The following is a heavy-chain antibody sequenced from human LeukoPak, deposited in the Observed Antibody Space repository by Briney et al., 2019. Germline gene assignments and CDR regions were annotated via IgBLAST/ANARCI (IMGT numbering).Heavy chain of an antibody. CDR2: INHSGST. Sequence: TSETLSLTCAVYGGSFSGYYWSWIRQPPGKGLEWIGEINHSGSTNYNPSLESRVTISVDTSKNQFSLKLSSVTAADTAVYYCARGRGPITIFGVVISGFDPWGQGTLVTVSS. CDR3: ARGRGPITIFGVVISGFDP. J-gene: IGHJ5*02. CDR1: GGSFSGYY. V-gene: IGHV4-34*01. D-gene: IGHD3-3*01.